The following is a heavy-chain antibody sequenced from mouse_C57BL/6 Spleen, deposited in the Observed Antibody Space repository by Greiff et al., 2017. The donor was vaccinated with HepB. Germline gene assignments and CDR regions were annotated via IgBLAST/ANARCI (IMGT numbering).Heavy chain of an antibody. V-gene: IGHV1-82*01. D-gene: IGHD1-1*01. CDR1: GYAFSSSW. J-gene: IGHJ2*01. CDR3: ARRVLRGSHFDY. CDR2: IYPGDGDT. Sequence: VQLQQSGPELVKPGASVKISCKASGYAFSSSWMNWVKQRPGKGLEWIGRIYPGDGDTNSNGKFKGKATLTADKSSSTAYMQLSDLTAEDSAVYFWARRVLRGSHFDYWGQGTTLTVSS.